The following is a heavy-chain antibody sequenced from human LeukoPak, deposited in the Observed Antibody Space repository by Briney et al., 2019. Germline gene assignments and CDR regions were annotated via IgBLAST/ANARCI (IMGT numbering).Heavy chain of an antibody. J-gene: IGHJ4*02. Sequence: SETLSLTCAVYGGSFSGYYWSWIRQPPGKGLEWIGEINHSGSTNYNPSLKSRVTISVDTSKNDFSLKLSSVTAADTAVYYCVLGSGTYYRGAVFDYWGQGTLVIVSS. CDR2: INHSGST. CDR1: GGSFSGYY. V-gene: IGHV4-34*01. CDR3: VLGSGTYYRGAVFDY. D-gene: IGHD3-10*02.